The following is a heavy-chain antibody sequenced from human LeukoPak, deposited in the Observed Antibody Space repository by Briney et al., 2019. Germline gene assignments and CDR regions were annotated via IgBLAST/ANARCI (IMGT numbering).Heavy chain of an antibody. Sequence: PSETLSLTCTVSGYSISSGYYWGWIRQPPGKGLEWIGEIYHSGSTNYNPSLKSRVTISVDKSKNQFSLKLSSVTAADTAVYYCARSSGVGAMAPFDYWGQGTLVTVSS. CDR3: ARSSGVGAMAPFDY. CDR2: IYHSGST. D-gene: IGHD1-26*01. CDR1: GYSISSGYY. J-gene: IGHJ4*02. V-gene: IGHV4-38-2*02.